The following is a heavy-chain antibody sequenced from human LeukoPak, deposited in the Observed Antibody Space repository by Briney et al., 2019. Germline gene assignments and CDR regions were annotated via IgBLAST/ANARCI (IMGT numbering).Heavy chain of an antibody. CDR2: RKEDGSEK. Sequence: GGSLRLSSAASGFTFSIYWMSWVPQAPGKGLEWVANRKEDGSEKYYEDSVNGRFTISRDNAKNSLYLEMNSLRVEDTVMYHCARDSSGYQWGQGTLVTVSS. CDR3: ARDSSGYQ. J-gene: IGHJ4*02. CDR1: GFTFSIYW. D-gene: IGHD3-22*01. V-gene: IGHV3-7*01.